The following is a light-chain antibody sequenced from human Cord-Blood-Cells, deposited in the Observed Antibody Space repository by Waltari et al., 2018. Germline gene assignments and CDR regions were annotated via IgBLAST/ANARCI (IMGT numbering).Light chain of an antibody. CDR1: QSVSSN. Sequence: EIVMTQSPATLSVSPGERVTLSCRASQSVSSNLAWYQQKPSQAPRLLIYGASTRATGIPARFSGSGSGTEFTLTISSLQSEDFAVYYCQQYNNWPWTFGQGTKVEIK. J-gene: IGKJ1*01. CDR2: GAS. V-gene: IGKV3-15*01. CDR3: QQYNNWPWT.